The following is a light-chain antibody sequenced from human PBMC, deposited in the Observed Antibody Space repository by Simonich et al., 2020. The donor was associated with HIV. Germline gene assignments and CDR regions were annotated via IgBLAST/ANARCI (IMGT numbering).Light chain of an antibody. CDR3: QQYFTTPPT. CDR2: WAS. Sequence: DIVMTQSPDSLAVSLGERATINCKSSQSVLYSSTNKKYLAWYEPKPGQPPQLLIYWASTRESGVPDRFSGSGSGTDFTLTISSLQAEDVAVYYCQQYFTTPPTFGPGTKVDIK. J-gene: IGKJ3*01. CDR1: QSVLYSSTNKKY. V-gene: IGKV4-1*01.